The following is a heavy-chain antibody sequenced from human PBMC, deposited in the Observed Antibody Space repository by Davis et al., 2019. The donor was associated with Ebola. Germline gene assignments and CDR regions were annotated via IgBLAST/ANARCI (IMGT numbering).Heavy chain of an antibody. CDR2: IDWDDDK. Sequence: SGPTLVKPTQTLTLTCTFSGFSLSTSGMCVSWIRQPPGKALEWLALIDWDDDKYYSTSLKTRLTISKDTSKNQVVLTMTNMDPVDTATYYCARKAPYDYIWGSYRSTNFDYWGQGTLVTVSS. D-gene: IGHD3-16*02. V-gene: IGHV2-70*12. J-gene: IGHJ4*02. CDR3: ARKAPYDYIWGSYRSTNFDY. CDR1: GFSLSTSGMC.